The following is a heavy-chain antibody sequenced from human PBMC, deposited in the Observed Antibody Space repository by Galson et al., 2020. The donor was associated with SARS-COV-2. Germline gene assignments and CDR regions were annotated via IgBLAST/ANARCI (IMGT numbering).Heavy chain of an antibody. J-gene: IGHJ6*03. CDR1: GFPFSRYD. CDR3: ARGATVTTWPYYYYYIDV. D-gene: IGHD4-17*01. V-gene: IGHV3-13*01. CDR2: IGTAGDT. Sequence: GGSLRLSCAASGFPFSRYDMHWARQATGKGLEWVSAIGTAGDTYYPGSVKGRFTISRENAKNSLYLQMNSLRAGDTAVYYCARGATVTTWPYYYYYIDVWGKGTTVTVSS.